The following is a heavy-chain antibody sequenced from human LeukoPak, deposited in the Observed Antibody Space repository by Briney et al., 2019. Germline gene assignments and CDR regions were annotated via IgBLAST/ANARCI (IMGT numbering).Heavy chain of an antibody. CDR1: GFTFSDYP. V-gene: IGHV3-23*01. CDR3: AKDWTDYDFWSGYLVPYFDY. CDR2: IRATSTTLYYQ. D-gene: IGHD3-3*01. Sequence: GGSLRLSCAASGFTFSDYPMNWIRQAPGKGLEWVSNIRATSTTLYYQDYYADSVKGRFTISRDNSKNTLYLQMNSLRAEDTAVYYCAKDWTDYDFWSGYLVPYFDYWGQGTLVTVSS. J-gene: IGHJ4*02.